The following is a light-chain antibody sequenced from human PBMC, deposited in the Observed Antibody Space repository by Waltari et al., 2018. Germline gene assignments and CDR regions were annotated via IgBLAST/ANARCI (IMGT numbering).Light chain of an antibody. V-gene: IGLV2-23*02. J-gene: IGLJ2*01. Sequence: QSALTQPASVSGSPGQSITISCTGTRSDVGSYTLVSWYQQHPGKAPKLMIYEVSKRPSGVSNRFSGSKSGNTASLTISGLQAEDEADYYCCSYAGSSTYVVFGGGTKLTVL. CDR1: RSDVGSYTL. CDR3: CSYAGSSTYVV. CDR2: EVS.